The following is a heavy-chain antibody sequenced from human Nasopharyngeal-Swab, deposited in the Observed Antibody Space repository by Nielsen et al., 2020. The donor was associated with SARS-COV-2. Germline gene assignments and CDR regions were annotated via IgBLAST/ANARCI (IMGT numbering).Heavy chain of an antibody. CDR3: ARGEIVVVPAASYYYYYGMDV. Sequence: ASVKVSCKAPGYTFTSYGISWVRQAPGQGLEWMGWISAYNGNTNYAQKLQGRVTMTTDTSTSTAYMELRSLRSDDTAVYYCARGEIVVVPAASYYYYYGMDVWGQGTTVTVSS. V-gene: IGHV1-18*01. J-gene: IGHJ6*02. CDR2: ISAYNGNT. CDR1: GYTFTSYG. D-gene: IGHD2-2*01.